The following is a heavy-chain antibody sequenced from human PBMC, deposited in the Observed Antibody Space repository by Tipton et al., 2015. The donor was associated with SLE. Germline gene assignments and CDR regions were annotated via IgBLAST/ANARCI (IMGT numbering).Heavy chain of an antibody. V-gene: IGHV4-61*08. CDR2: IYYSGST. CDR3: ARDKGYNSGWGREV. Sequence: TLSLTCTVSGGSISSGGYYWSWIRQHPGKGLEWIGYIYYSGSTNYNPSLKSRVTISVDTSKNQFSLKLSSVTAADTAVYYCARDKGYNSGWGREVWGQGTLVTVSS. CDR1: GGSISSGGYY. J-gene: IGHJ4*02. D-gene: IGHD6-19*01.